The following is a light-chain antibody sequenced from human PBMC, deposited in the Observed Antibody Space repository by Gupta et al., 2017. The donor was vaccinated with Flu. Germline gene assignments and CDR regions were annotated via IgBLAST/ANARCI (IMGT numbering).Light chain of an antibody. J-gene: IGKJ5*01. CDR3: QQYNSSPVT. V-gene: IGKV1-5*03. CDR2: KAS. Sequence: DIQMTQSPSTLSASVGDRVTITYRASQSISSWLAWYQQKPGKAPKLLIYKASSLESGVPSRFSGSGSGTEFTLTISSLQPDDFATYYCQQYNSSPVTFGQGTRLEIK. CDR1: QSISSW.